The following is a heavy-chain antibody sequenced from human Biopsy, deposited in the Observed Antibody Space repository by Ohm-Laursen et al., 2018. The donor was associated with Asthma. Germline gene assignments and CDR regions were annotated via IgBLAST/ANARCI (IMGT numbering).Heavy chain of an antibody. CDR2: ISVYNGNT. V-gene: IGHV1-18*01. CDR1: GYTFNSAG. D-gene: IGHD3-10*01. Sequence: ATVKISCKTSGYTFNSAGITWVRQAPGQGLEWMGWISVYNGNTKVAQKLQDRVTMITDTSTSTTYMELRSLRSDDTAVYFCARAVDYSHYYGIDVWGQGTTVTVS. J-gene: IGHJ6*02. CDR3: ARAVDYSHYYGIDV.